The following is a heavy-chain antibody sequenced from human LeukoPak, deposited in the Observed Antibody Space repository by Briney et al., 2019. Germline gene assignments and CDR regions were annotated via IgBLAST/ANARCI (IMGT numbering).Heavy chain of an antibody. J-gene: IGHJ6*03. CDR1: GGTFSSYA. CDR2: IIPIFGTA. CDR3: ARGSYGYVNYYYYYMDV. D-gene: IGHD5-18*01. Sequence: SVKVSCKASGGTFSSYAISWVRQAPGQGLEWMGGIIPIFGTANYAQKFQGRVTITTDESTSTAYMELSSLRSEDTAVYYCARGSYGYVNYYYYYMDVWGKGTTVTISS. V-gene: IGHV1-69*05.